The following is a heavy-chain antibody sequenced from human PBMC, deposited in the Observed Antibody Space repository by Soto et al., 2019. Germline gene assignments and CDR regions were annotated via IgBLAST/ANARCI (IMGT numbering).Heavy chain of an antibody. V-gene: IGHV1-18*01. Sequence: QVLLVQSGAEVKKPGASLKVSCKASGYTFTSFGISWVRQAPGQGLEWMGWINIHKGNANYAQKVQGRVTMTTDTSTSTAYMELMNMRSDDTAVYYCARVGAYHSSGTGYMAYVDYWGQGTLVIVSS. CDR3: ARVGAYHSSGTGYMAYVDY. CDR2: INIHKGNA. J-gene: IGHJ4*02. CDR1: GYTFTSFG. D-gene: IGHD2-8*02.